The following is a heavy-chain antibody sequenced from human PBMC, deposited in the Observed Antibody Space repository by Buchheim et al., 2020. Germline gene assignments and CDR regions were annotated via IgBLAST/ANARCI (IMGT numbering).Heavy chain of an antibody. Sequence: EVQLVESGGGLVQPGGSLRLSCAASGFTFSSYEMNWVRQAPGKGLEWVSYISSSGRTIYYADSVKGRFTISRDNAKKSLYLQMNGLRAEDTALYYCARAGGPYYYGFDYWGQGTL. CDR2: ISSSGRTI. CDR3: ARAGGPYYYGFDY. J-gene: IGHJ4*02. CDR1: GFTFSSYE. D-gene: IGHD3-10*01. V-gene: IGHV3-48*03.